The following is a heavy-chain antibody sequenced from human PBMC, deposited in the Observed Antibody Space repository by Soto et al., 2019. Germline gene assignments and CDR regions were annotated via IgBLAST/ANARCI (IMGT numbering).Heavy chain of an antibody. CDR2: ITSSGNGI. CDR1: GFTFSDYY. CDR3: ARGSAAAKFHY. J-gene: IGHJ4*02. D-gene: IGHD6-25*01. Sequence: GSLRLSCAASGFTFSDYYMSWIRQAPGKGLEWVSYITSSGNGIYYADSVKGRFTISRDNAKNSLYLQMNSLRADDTAVYYCARGSAAAKFHYWGQGTLVTVSS. V-gene: IGHV3-11*01.